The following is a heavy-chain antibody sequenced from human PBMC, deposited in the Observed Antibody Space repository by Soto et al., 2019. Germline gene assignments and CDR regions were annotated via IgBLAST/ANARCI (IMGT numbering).Heavy chain of an antibody. CDR3: ARDRGEVRFLEWSFDY. V-gene: IGHV3-33*01. J-gene: IGHJ4*02. Sequence: QVQLVESGGGVVQPGRSLRLSCAASGFTFSSYGMHWVRQAPGKGLEWVAVIWYDGSNKYYADSVKGRFTISRDNSKNTLYLQMNSLRAEDTAVYYCARDRGEVRFLEWSFDYWGQGTLVTVSS. D-gene: IGHD3-3*01. CDR2: IWYDGSNK. CDR1: GFTFSSYG.